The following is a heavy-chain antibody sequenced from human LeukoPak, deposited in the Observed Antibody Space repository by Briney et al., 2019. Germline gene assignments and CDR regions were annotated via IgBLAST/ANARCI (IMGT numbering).Heavy chain of an antibody. CDR2: ISGSGGST. Sequence: GGSLRLSCTASGFTFSSYAMSWVRQAPGKGLEWVSAISGSGGSTYYADSVKGRFTISRDKSNNTLYLQVNNLRADDTAVYYCAKDPHLWPNAFDIWGQGTMVTVSS. CDR1: GFTFSSYA. D-gene: IGHD3-10*01. V-gene: IGHV3-23*01. J-gene: IGHJ3*02. CDR3: AKDPHLWPNAFDI.